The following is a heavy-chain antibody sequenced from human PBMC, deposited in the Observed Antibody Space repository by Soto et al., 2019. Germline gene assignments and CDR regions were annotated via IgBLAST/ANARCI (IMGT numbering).Heavy chain of an antibody. J-gene: IGHJ6*02. CDR3: ARSPPYSYGMDV. D-gene: IGHD4-4*01. Sequence: SVKVSCKASGGTFSSYAISWVRQAPGQGLEWMGGIIPIFGTANYAQKFQGRVTITADESTSTAYMELSSLRSEDTAVYYCARSPPYSYGMDVWGQGTTVTVSS. CDR1: GGTFSSYA. V-gene: IGHV1-69*13. CDR2: IIPIFGTA.